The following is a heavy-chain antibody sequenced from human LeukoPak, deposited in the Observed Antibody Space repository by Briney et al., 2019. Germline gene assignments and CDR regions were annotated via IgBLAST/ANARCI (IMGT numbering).Heavy chain of an antibody. V-gene: IGHV3-21*01. CDR3: ARDRKGNGSGGGIDY. CDR1: GFTVSSNY. CDR2: ISSSSSYI. J-gene: IGHJ4*02. Sequence: GGSLRLSCAASGFTVSSNYMSWVRQAPGKGLEWVSSISSSSSYIYYADSVKGRFTISRDNAKNSLYLQMNSLRAEDTAVYYCARDRKGNGSGGGIDYWGQGTLVTVSS. D-gene: IGHD3-10*01.